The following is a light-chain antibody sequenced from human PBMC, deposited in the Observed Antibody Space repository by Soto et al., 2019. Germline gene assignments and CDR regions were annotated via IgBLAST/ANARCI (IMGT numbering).Light chain of an antibody. CDR2: DVN. CDR3: CSYAGKYTYV. Sequence: QSALTQPRSVSGSPGQSVTISCTGTSSDVGGYSYVSWYQQHPDKAPKLMIYDVNKRPSGVPDRFSGSKSDNTASLTISGLQAEDDADYYCCSYAGKYTYVFATGTKLTVL. CDR1: SSDVGGYSY. V-gene: IGLV2-11*01. J-gene: IGLJ1*01.